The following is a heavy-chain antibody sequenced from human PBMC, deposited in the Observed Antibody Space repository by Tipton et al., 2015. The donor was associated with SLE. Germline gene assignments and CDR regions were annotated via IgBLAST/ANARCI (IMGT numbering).Heavy chain of an antibody. D-gene: IGHD3-3*01. J-gene: IGHJ6*02. CDR2: IYYSGST. V-gene: IGHV4-30-4*08. Sequence: TLSLTCTVSGGSISSGDYYWSWIRQPPGKGLEWIGYIYYSGSTYYNPSLKSRVTISVGTSKNQFSLKLSSVTAADTAVYYCARETKSTIFGVVIRYGMDVWGQGTTVTVSS. CDR3: ARETKSTIFGVVIRYGMDV. CDR1: GGSISSGDYY.